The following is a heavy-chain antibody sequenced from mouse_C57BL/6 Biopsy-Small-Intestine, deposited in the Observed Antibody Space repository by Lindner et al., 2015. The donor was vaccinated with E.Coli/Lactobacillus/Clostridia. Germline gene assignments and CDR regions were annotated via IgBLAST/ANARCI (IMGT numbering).Heavy chain of an antibody. CDR3: ARSDDDSFAY. V-gene: IGHV1-42*01. D-gene: IGHD2-3*01. Sequence: VQLQESGPELVKPGASVKISCKASGYSFTGDYMNWVKQSPEKRLELIGEINPNTGGTTYTQKFKAKATLTVDKSSSTAYMQLNSLTSEDSAVYYCARSDDDSFAYWGQGTLVTVSA. J-gene: IGHJ3*01. CDR1: GYSFTGDY. CDR2: INPNTGGT.